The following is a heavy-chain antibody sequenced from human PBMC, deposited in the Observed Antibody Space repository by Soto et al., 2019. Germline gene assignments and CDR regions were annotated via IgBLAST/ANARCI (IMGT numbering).Heavy chain of an antibody. CDR1: GGSISSYY. Sequence: SETLSLTCTVSGGSISSYYWSWIRQPPGKGLEWIGYIYYSGSTNYNPSLKSRVTISVDTSKNQFSLKLNSVTAADTAVYYCARVLRFSSGSYYYYYGMDVWGQGTTVTVSS. CDR3: ARVLRFSSGSYYYYYGMDV. D-gene: IGHD1-26*01. V-gene: IGHV4-59*01. CDR2: IYYSGST. J-gene: IGHJ6*02.